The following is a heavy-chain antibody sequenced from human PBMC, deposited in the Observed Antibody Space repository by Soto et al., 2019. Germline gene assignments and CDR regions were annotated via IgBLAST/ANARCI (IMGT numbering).Heavy chain of an antibody. D-gene: IGHD6-19*01. J-gene: IGHJ6*02. V-gene: IGHV3-49*04. Sequence: PGGSLRLSCSASGFNFGGYAISWVRQAPGKGLEWVGSIRGRAYSRTTEYAASVKGRFTISRDDSKNIAYLQMNSLETDDAGIYYCSRVKQWMDRFYYYGLDVWGQGTAVTVS. CDR2: IRGRAYSRTT. CDR3: SRVKQWMDRFYYYGLDV. CDR1: GFNFGGYA.